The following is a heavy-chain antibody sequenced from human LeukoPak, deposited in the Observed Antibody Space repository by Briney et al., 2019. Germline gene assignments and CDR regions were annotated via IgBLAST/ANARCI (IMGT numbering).Heavy chain of an antibody. CDR1: GYTFTGYY. Sequence: ASVKVSCKASGYTFTGYYMHWVRRAPGQGLGWMGWINPNSGGTNYAQKFQGRVTMTRDTSISTAYMELSRLRSDDTAVYYCATSRGYCSSTSCRDDYYFDYWGQGTLVTVSS. CDR3: ATSRGYCSSTSCRDDYYFDY. D-gene: IGHD2-2*01. J-gene: IGHJ4*02. V-gene: IGHV1-2*02. CDR2: INPNSGGT.